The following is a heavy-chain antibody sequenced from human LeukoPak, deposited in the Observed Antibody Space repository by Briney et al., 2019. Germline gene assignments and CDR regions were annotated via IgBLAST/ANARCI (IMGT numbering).Heavy chain of an antibody. CDR2: IYSGGST. CDR3: ARVRSRSGWYEY. Sequence: QPGGSLRLSCAASGFIFSTYGMNWVRQAPGKGLEWISVIYSGGSTYYADSVKGRFTISRDNSKNTLYLQMNSLRAEDTAVYYCARVRSRSGWYEYWGQGTLVTVSS. CDR1: GFIFSTYG. V-gene: IGHV3-53*01. D-gene: IGHD6-19*01. J-gene: IGHJ4*02.